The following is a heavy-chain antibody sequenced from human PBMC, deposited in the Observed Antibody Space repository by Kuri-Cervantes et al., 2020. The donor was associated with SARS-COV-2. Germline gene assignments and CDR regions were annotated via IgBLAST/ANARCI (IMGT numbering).Heavy chain of an antibody. D-gene: IGHD3-9*01. Sequence: SVKVSCKASGGTFSSYTISWVRQAPGQGLEWMGRIIPILGIANYAQKFQGRVTITADKSTSTAYMELSSLRSEDTAVYYCARDHDGLPHDPLFDPWRHGTLVTVSS. CDR1: GGTFSSYT. V-gene: IGHV1-69*04. CDR3: ARDHDGLPHDPLFDP. J-gene: IGHJ5*02. CDR2: IIPILGIA.